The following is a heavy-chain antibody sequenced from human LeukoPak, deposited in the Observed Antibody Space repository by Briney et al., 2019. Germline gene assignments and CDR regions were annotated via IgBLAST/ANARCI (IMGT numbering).Heavy chain of an antibody. J-gene: IGHJ4*02. D-gene: IGHD6-19*01. V-gene: IGHV3-74*01. Sequence: LGESLRLSCAASVFTFSSFWMHWVRQVPGKGPMWVSHINTDGSATAYADSVKGRFTISRDNAKNSLYLQMNSLRAEDTAVYYCAIIAVAGTVDYWGQGTLATVSS. CDR3: AIIAVAGTVDY. CDR2: INTDGSAT. CDR1: VFTFSSFW.